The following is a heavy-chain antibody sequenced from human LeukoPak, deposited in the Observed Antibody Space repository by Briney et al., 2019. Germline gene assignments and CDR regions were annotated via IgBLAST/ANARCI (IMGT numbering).Heavy chain of an antibody. V-gene: IGHV1-18*01. Sequence: ASVKVSCKASGYTFSSYGISWVRQAPGQGLEWMGWISAYSGNTHYAQKFQGRVTMTTDTSTSTAYMELRSLRSDDTAVYYCARGVSGSYPDAFDIWGQGTMVTVSS. J-gene: IGHJ3*02. D-gene: IGHD1-26*01. CDR3: ARGVSGSYPDAFDI. CDR1: GYTFSSYG. CDR2: ISAYSGNT.